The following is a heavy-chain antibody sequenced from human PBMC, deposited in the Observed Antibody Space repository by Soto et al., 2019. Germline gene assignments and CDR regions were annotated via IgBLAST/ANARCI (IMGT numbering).Heavy chain of an antibody. Sequence: QVQLVESGGSMVQPGRSLRLSSAASGFTFSSYAMHWVRQAPGKGLEWVAVISYDGSNKYYADSVKGRFTISRDNSKNTLYLQMNSLRAEVTAVYYCARDPATGHYYYYYGMDVWGQGTTVTVSS. J-gene: IGHJ6*02. V-gene: IGHV3-30-3*01. CDR1: GFTFSSYA. CDR3: ARDPATGHYYYYYGMDV. CDR2: ISYDGSNK.